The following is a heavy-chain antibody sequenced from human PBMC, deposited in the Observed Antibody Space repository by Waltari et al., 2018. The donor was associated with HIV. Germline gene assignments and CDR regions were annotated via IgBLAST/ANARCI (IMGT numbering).Heavy chain of an antibody. V-gene: IGHV4-34*01. CDR3: ARHGFKSSGGDYTGRSGNWFDP. CDR1: GGSVSNDY. Sequence: QVQLQQWGAGLLKPSETLSLTCAVYGGSVSNDYWNGSGARPGKGLDWIGEISHSGRTNYNPSLKSRLTISVDTSKKQFSLNVTSVTGADTAVYYCARHGFKSSGGDYTGRSGNWFDPWGQGTLVTVSS. J-gene: IGHJ5*02. D-gene: IGHD4-17*01. CDR2: ISHSGRT.